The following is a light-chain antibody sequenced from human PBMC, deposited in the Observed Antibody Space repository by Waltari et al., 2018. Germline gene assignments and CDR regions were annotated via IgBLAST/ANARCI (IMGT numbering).Light chain of an antibody. CDR2: DVS. CDR3: NSYAGSSSWV. CDR1: SSDVGFYNH. J-gene: IGLJ3*02. V-gene: IGLV2-14*01. Sequence: QSALTQPASVSGSPGQSITISCTGTSSDVGFYNHVSWYQPHPGKAPKLMIYDVSERPSGVSNRFSGSKSGNPASLTISGLQAEDEADYYCNSYAGSSSWVFGGGTKLTVL.